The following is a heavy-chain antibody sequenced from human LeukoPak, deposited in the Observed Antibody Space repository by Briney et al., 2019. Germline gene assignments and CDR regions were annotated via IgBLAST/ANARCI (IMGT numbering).Heavy chain of an antibody. D-gene: IGHD4-17*01. CDR3: ARGRTAYFGDYGTYFDY. Sequence: SETLSLTCTVSGGSISNYYWSWIRQPAGKGLEWIGRIYTSGSTNYNPSLKSRVTMSVDMSKNQFSLKLSSVTAADTAVYFCARGRTAYFGDYGTYFDYWGQGTLVTVSS. CDR1: GGSISNYY. J-gene: IGHJ4*02. V-gene: IGHV4-4*07. CDR2: IYTSGST.